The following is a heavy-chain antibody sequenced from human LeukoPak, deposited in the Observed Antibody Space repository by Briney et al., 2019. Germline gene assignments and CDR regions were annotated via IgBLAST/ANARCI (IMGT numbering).Heavy chain of an antibody. CDR2: IYSGGST. CDR1: GFIFSDYA. Sequence: GGSLRLSCAASGFIFSDYAMRWVRQAPGKGLEWVSVIYSGGSTYYADSVKGRFTISRHNSKNTLYLQMNSLRAEDTAVYYCARGGWFDPWGQGTLVTVSS. V-gene: IGHV3-53*04. CDR3: ARGGWFDP. J-gene: IGHJ5*02.